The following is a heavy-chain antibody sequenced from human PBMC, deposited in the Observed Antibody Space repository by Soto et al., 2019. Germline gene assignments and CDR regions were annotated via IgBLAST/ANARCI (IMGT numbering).Heavy chain of an antibody. Sequence: SETLSLTCGVSGGSLMGAIYSWNWIRQPPGKGLEWIGYIFPGGTTYYNPSLKSRVTISIDVSKNQFSLSLRSLTAADTAVYYCARSREFDYWSQGTLVTVSS. V-gene: IGHV4-30-2*01. CDR1: GGSLMGAIYS. CDR3: ARSREFDY. J-gene: IGHJ4*02. CDR2: IFPGGTT.